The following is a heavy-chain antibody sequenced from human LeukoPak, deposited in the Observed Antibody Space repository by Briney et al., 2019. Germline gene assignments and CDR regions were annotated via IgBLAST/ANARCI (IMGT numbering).Heavy chain of an antibody. CDR1: GFTVSNNY. J-gene: IGHJ4*02. D-gene: IGHD3-22*01. CDR3: AKVSDGYYYDSSGYKRGFDY. V-gene: IGHV3-23*01. CDR2: ISGSGGST. Sequence: GGSLRLSCAASGFTVSNNYMSWVRQAPGKGLEWVSAISGSGGSTYYADSVKGRFTISRDNSKNTLYLQMNSLRAEDTAVYYCAKVSDGYYYDSSGYKRGFDYWGQGTLVTVSS.